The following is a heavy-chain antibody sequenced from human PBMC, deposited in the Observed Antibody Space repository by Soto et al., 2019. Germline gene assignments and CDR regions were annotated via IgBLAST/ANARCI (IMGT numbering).Heavy chain of an antibody. CDR2: ISYDGSNK. D-gene: IGHD3-22*01. CDR1: GFTFSSYG. V-gene: IGHV3-30*03. CDR3: ATSPPSAWYYYDSSESPFDY. Sequence: GGSLRLSCAASGFTFSSYGMHWVRQAPGKGLEWVAVISYDGSNKYYADSVKGRFTISRDNSKNTLYLQMNSLRAEDTAVYYCATSPPSAWYYYDSSESPFDYWGQGTLVTVSS. J-gene: IGHJ4*02.